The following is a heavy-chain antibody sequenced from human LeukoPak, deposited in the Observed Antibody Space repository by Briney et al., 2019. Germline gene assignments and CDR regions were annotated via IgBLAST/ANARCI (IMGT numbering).Heavy chain of an antibody. CDR1: GFIFSNYG. CDR2: IWYDGYNK. Sequence: GGSLRLSCAASGFIFSNYGMHWVRQAPGKGLEWVAGIWYDGYNKFYADSAKGRFTISRENSKNTLYLQMSSLRAEDTALYYCARVSHYGSGYYYTLAYWGQGTLVTVSS. J-gene: IGHJ4*02. D-gene: IGHD3-10*01. CDR3: ARVSHYGSGYYYTLAY. V-gene: IGHV3-33*01.